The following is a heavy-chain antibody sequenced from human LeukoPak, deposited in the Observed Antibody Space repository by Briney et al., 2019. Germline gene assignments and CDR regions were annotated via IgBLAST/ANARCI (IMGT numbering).Heavy chain of an antibody. Sequence: ASVKVSCKASGYTFTSYGISWVRQAPGQGPEWMGWINAYNGNTNYAQKLQGRVTMTTDTSTSTAYMELRSLRSDDTAVYYCARTGYSSSWYDTDYWGQGTLVTVSS. V-gene: IGHV1-18*01. D-gene: IGHD6-13*01. CDR1: GYTFTSYG. CDR3: ARTGYSSSWYDTDY. J-gene: IGHJ4*02. CDR2: INAYNGNT.